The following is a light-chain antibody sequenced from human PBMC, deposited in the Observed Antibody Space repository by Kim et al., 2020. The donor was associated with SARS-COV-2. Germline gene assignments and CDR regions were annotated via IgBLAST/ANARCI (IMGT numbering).Light chain of an antibody. CDR2: GAS. V-gene: IGKV3-20*01. J-gene: IGKJ1*01. Sequence: LSPGERATRSGRASQSVSSNLAWYQKRPGQAPRLLIDGASNRATGIPGRFSGSGSGTEFTLTISRLEPEDFALYYCQQYGESTWTFGQGTKVDIK. CDR3: QQYGESTWT. CDR1: QSVSSN.